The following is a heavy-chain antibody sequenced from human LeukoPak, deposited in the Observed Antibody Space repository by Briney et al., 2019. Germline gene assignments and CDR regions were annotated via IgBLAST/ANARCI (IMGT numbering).Heavy chain of an antibody. CDR3: ARVDFRGGYYDILTGYYPNHGMDV. V-gene: IGHV3-53*01. D-gene: IGHD3-9*01. CDR2: IYGGADT. CDR1: GLTVSSNH. Sequence: GGSLRLSCAASGLTVSSNHMSWVRQAPGKGLEWISVIYGGADTYYADSVKGRFTISRDNSKNTLYLHLNSLRAEDTAVYYCARVDFRGGYYDILTGYYPNHGMDVWGQGTTVTVSS. J-gene: IGHJ6*02.